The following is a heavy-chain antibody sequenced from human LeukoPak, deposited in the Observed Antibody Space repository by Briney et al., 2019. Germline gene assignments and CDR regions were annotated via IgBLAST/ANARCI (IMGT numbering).Heavy chain of an antibody. Sequence: ASVKVSCKASGYTLTSYYMHWVRRAPGQGLEWMGIINPSGGSTSYAQKFQGRVTMTRDMSTSTVYMELSSLRSEDTAVYYCARAATTYCSGGSCYSGTTPFDPWGQGTLVTVSS. CDR2: INPSGGST. V-gene: IGHV1-46*01. CDR1: GYTLTSYY. CDR3: ARAATTYCSGGSCYSGTTPFDP. D-gene: IGHD2-15*01. J-gene: IGHJ5*02.